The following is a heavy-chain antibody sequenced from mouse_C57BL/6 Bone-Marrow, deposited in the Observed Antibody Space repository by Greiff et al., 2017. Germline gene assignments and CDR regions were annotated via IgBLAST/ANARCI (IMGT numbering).Heavy chain of an antibody. D-gene: IGHD1-1*01. Sequence: QVQLQQPGAELVKPGASVKMSCKASGYTFTSYWINWVKPRPGQGLEWIGDIYPGSGSPNYNEKFKSKATLTVDTSSSTAYMQLSSLTSEDSAVYCCARGCYYDGFAYWGQGTLVTVSA. CDR3: ARGCYYDGFAY. V-gene: IGHV1-55*01. CDR2: IYPGSGSP. CDR1: GYTFTSYW. J-gene: IGHJ3*01.